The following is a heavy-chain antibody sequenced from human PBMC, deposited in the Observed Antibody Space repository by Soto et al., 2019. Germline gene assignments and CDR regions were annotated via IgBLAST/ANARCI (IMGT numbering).Heavy chain of an antibody. CDR3: VKQMTTWTDSFFDF. CDR2: LGPDGRNT. CDR1: GFSFSRYA. J-gene: IGHJ4*02. D-gene: IGHD4-17*01. Sequence: GGSLRLSCVASGFSFSRYAMTWVRQGSGKGLQWVAGLGPDGRNTFYGESVRGRFTISRDNSRNTLYLQMSSLRAEDTAVYFCVKQMTTWTDSFFDFWGQGIQVTVSS. V-gene: IGHV3-23*01.